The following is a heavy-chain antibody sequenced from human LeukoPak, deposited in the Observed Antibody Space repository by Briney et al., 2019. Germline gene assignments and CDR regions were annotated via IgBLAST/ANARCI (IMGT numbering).Heavy chain of an antibody. Sequence: PGGSLRLSCAASGFTVSSNSMSWVRQAPGKGLEWVSFIYSGGSTYYADSVKGRFTISRDNAKNSLYLQMNSLRAEDTAVYYCAREHDFGDTDAFDIWGQGTMVTVSS. D-gene: IGHD4-17*01. CDR3: AREHDFGDTDAFDI. CDR2: IYSGGST. J-gene: IGHJ3*02. V-gene: IGHV3-53*01. CDR1: GFTVSSNS.